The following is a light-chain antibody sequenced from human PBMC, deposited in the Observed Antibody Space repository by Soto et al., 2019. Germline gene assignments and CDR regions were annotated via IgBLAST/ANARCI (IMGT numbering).Light chain of an antibody. CDR1: QDIGSW. J-gene: IGKJ4*01. CDR2: SAS. V-gene: IGKV1D-12*01. CDR3: QQSKIFPLT. Sequence: DIQMTQSPSSVSASLGDRVTITCRASQDIGSWLAWYQQKPGKAPKLLIYSASSLQSGVPSRFSGSGSRTDFTLTISRLQPEDFASFYCQQSKIFPLTFGGGTKVEIK.